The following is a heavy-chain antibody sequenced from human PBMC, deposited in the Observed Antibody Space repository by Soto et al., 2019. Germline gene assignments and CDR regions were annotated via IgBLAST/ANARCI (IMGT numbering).Heavy chain of an antibody. D-gene: IGHD3-22*01. Sequence: GGSLRLSCAASGFTFSNAWMSWVRQAPGKGLEWVGRIKSKTDGGTTDYAAPVKGRFTISRDDSKNKLYLQMNSLKTEDTAVYYFTTDRGSGYYFLDPYAYYFDYWGQGTLVTVSS. CDR3: TTDRGSGYYFLDPYAYYFDY. CDR2: IKSKTDGGTT. CDR1: GFTFSNAW. V-gene: IGHV3-15*01. J-gene: IGHJ4*02.